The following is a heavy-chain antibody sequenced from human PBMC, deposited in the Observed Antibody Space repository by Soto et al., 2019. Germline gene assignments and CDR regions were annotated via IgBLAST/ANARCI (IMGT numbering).Heavy chain of an antibody. CDR2: IWYDGSNK. Sequence: LRLSCAASGFTFSSYGMHWVRQAPGKGLEWVAVIWYDGSNKYYADSVKGRFTISRDNSKNTLYLQMNSLRAEDTAVYYCARDYYGSGSYYRYYYYYGMDVWGQGPTDPLSS. D-gene: IGHD3-10*01. V-gene: IGHV3-33*01. CDR1: GFTFSSYG. CDR3: ARDYYGSGSYYRYYYYYGMDV. J-gene: IGHJ6*02.